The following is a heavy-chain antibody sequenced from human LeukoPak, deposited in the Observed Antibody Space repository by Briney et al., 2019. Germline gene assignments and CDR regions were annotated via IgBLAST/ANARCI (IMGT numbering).Heavy chain of an antibody. CDR3: ARHVYYDSSGFSFWFDY. Sequence: PSETLSLTCTVSGGSISSYYWSWIRQPPGKGLEWIGYIYYSGSINYNPSLKSRVTISVDTSKNQFSLKLSSVTAADTAVYYCARHVYYDSSGFSFWFDYWGQGTLVTVSS. V-gene: IGHV4-59*08. D-gene: IGHD3-22*01. CDR2: IYYSGSI. J-gene: IGHJ4*02. CDR1: GGSISSYY.